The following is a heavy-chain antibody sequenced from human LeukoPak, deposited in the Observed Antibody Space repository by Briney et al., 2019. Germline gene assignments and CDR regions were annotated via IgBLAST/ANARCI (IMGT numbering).Heavy chain of an antibody. J-gene: IGHJ6*02. CDR1: GXTFSNYW. V-gene: IGHV3-74*01. CDR3: ARDYYYGMDV. CDR2: IYADGTGT. Sequence: PGGSLRLSCAASGXTFSNYWMHWVRQVPGKGLVWVSRIYADGTGTTYADSVKGRFTISRDNAKNTLFLQMNSLRVEDTAVYYCARDYYYGMDVWGQGTTVTVSS.